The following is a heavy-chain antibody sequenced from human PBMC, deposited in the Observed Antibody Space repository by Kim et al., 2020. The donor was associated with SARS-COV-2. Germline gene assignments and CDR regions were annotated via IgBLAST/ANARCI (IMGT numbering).Heavy chain of an antibody. CDR3: ARGAAYYDILTGFNYY. CDR2: IYYSGST. Sequence: SETLSLTCTVSGGSVSSGSYYWSWIRQPPGKGLEWIGYIYYSGSTNYNPSLKSRVTISVDTSKNQFSLKLSSVTAADTAVYYCARGAAYYDILTGFNYY. D-gene: IGHD3-9*01. J-gene: IGHJ6*01. CDR1: GGSVSSGSYY. V-gene: IGHV4-61*01.